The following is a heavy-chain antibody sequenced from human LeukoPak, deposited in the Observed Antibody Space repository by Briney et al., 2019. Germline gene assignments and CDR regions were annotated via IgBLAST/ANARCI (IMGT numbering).Heavy chain of an antibody. J-gene: IGHJ4*02. CDR1: GFTFSSYS. CDR3: ARWPGNYDSSGHFDY. CDR2: ISSSSSYI. Sequence: GGSLRLSCAASGFTFSSYSMNWVRQAPGKGLEWVSSISSSSSYIYYADSVKGRFTISRDNAKNSLYLQMNSLRAEDTAVYYCARWPGNYDSSGHFDYWGQGTLVTVSS. V-gene: IGHV3-21*01. D-gene: IGHD3-22*01.